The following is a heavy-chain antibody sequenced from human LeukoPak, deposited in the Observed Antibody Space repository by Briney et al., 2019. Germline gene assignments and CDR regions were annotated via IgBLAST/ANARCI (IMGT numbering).Heavy chain of an antibody. CDR3: ARGSWFGESLFYYYGLDV. CDR1: GFTFTSYA. D-gene: IGHD3-10*01. V-gene: IGHV3-30-3*01. J-gene: IGHJ6*02. CDR2: ISYDEGNK. Sequence: GGSLRLSCTASGFTFTSYAMHWVRQAPGKGLEWVAVISYDEGNKYCADSVKGRFTISRDNSKNTLYLQMNSLRPDDTAVYFCARGSWFGESLFYYYGLDVWGQGTTVTVSS.